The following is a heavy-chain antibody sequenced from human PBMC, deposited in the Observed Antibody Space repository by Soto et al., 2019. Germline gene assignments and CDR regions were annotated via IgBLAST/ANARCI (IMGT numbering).Heavy chain of an antibody. CDR3: ARLLRLGEFGGRPDYYYYGMDV. CDR2: IIPILGIA. Sequence: SVKVSCKASGGTFSSYTISWVRQAPGQGLEWMGRIIPILGIANYAQKFQGRVTITADKSTSTAYMELSSLRSEDTAVYYCARLLRLGEFGGRPDYYYYGMDVWGQXTTVTVSS. J-gene: IGHJ6*02. CDR1: GGTFSSYT. V-gene: IGHV1-69*02. D-gene: IGHD3-16*01.